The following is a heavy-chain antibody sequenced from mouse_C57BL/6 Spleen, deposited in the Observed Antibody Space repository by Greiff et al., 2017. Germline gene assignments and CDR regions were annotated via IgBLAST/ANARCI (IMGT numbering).Heavy chain of an antibody. D-gene: IGHD1-1*01. CDR2: INPSNGGT. J-gene: IGHJ2*01. V-gene: IGHV1-53*01. Sequence: QVQLQQPGTELVKPGASVKLSCKASGYTFTSSWLHWVKQRPGQGLEWIGNINPSNGGTNYNEQFNSKATLTVDKSSSKAYMQLSSLTSEDSAVYYCAREGSSYEVDYWGQGTTLTGSS. CDR3: AREGSSYEVDY. CDR1: GYTFTSSW.